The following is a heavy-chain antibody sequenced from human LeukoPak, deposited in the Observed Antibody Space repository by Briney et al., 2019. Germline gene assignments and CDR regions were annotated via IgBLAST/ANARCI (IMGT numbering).Heavy chain of an antibody. J-gene: IGHJ4*02. V-gene: IGHV4-39*01. CDR2: IYYSGST. D-gene: IGHD1-26*01. CDR3: ARAYSGSYLDY. CDR1: GGSISGSSYY. Sequence: SETLSLTCTVSGGSISGSSYYWGWIRQPPGKGLEWIGSIYYSGSTYYNPSLKSRVTISVDTSKNQFSLKLSSVTAADTAVYYCARAYSGSYLDYWGQGTLVTVSS.